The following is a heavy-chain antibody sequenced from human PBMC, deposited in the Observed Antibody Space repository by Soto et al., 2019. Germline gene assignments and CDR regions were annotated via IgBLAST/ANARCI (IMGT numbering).Heavy chain of an antibody. CDR1: GFTFSNAW. J-gene: IGHJ4*02. CDR3: ARWGELDSFDY. CDR2: IKSKTDGGTP. Sequence: GGSLRLSCAASGFTFSNAWINWVRQAPGKGLEWVGRIKSKTDGGTPDYAAPVKGRFAISRDDSKNMVYLQMNSLKTDDTAVYYCARWGELDSFDYWGQGTLVTVSS. V-gene: IGHV3-15*07. D-gene: IGHD1-26*01.